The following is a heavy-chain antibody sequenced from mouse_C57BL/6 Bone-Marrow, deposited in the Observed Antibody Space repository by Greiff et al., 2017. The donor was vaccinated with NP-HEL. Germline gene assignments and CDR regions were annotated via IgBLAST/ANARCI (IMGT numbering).Heavy chain of an antibody. V-gene: IGHV2-9*01. CDR1: GFSLTSYG. CDR2: IWGGGST. Sequence: VQGVESGPGLVAPSQSLSITCTVSGFSLTSYGVDWVRQPPGKGLEWLGGIWGGGSTNYNSALMSRLSISKDNSKIQVFLKLNSLQTDYTAMYYCAKHASNYDWYFDVWGTGTTVTVSS. CDR3: AKHASNYDWYFDV. J-gene: IGHJ1*03. D-gene: IGHD2-5*01.